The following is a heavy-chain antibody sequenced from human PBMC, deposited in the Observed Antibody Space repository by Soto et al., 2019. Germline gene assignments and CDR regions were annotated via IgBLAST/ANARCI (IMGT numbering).Heavy chain of an antibody. D-gene: IGHD3-16*01. Sequence: GGSLRLSCAASRFTSGYHGMNWVRQAPGKGLEWVSTISSNGENTHYADSVKGRFIISSDNSSNTVALQMNSLRVEDTAIYYCVSWASAHFDSWGQGTLVTVSS. CDR1: RFTSGYHG. CDR2: ISSNGENT. CDR3: VSWASAHFDS. V-gene: IGHV3-23*01. J-gene: IGHJ4*01.